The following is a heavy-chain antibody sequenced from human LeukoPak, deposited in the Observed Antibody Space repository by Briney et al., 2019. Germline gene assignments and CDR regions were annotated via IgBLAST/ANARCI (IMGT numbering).Heavy chain of an antibody. Sequence: GGSLRLSCAASGFTFSSYWMSWVRQAPGKGLEWVANIKKDGSEKYYVDSVKGRFTISRDNAKNSLYLQMNSLRAEDTAVYYCARDHLGYCSSTSCYEVYWGQGTLVTVSS. CDR1: GFTFSSYW. J-gene: IGHJ4*02. CDR3: ARDHLGYCSSTSCYEVY. CDR2: IKKDGSEK. V-gene: IGHV3-7*01. D-gene: IGHD2-2*01.